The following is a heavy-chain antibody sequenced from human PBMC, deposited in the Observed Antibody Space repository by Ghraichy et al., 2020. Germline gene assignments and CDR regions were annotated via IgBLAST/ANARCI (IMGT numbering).Heavy chain of an antibody. J-gene: IGHJ6*02. CDR1: GFTFSSYA. D-gene: IGHD2-8*01. CDR2: ISYDGSNK. Sequence: GGSLRLSCAASGFTFSSYAMHWVRQAPGKGLEWVAVISYDGSNKYYADSVKGRFTISRDNSKNTLYLQMNSLRAEDTAVYYCARGTLEYCTNGVCYREVSYSYGMDVWGQGTTVTVSS. V-gene: IGHV3-30*04. CDR3: ARGTLEYCTNGVCYREVSYSYGMDV.